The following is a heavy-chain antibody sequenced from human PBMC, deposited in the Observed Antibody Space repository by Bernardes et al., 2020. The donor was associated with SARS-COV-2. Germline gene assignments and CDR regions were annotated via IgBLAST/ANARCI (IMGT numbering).Heavy chain of an antibody. V-gene: IGHV1-8*01. Sequence: ASVKVSCKASGYTFTSYDINWVRQATGQGLEWMGWMNPNSGNTGYAQKFQGRVTMTRNTSISTAYMELSSLRSEDTAVYYCARIRAGGLWDGMDVWGQGTTVTVSS. CDR3: ARIRAGGLWDGMDV. CDR2: MNPNSGNT. J-gene: IGHJ6*02. CDR1: GYTFTSYD. D-gene: IGHD3-16*01.